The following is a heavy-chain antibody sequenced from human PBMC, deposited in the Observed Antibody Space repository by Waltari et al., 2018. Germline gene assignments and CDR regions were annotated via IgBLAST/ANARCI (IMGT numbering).Heavy chain of an antibody. J-gene: IGHJ6*02. CDR1: GGSFSGYY. D-gene: IGHD3-10*01. CDR2: INHSGST. CDR3: ARAGDYYYGSGSYYAPYYYYYGMDV. V-gene: IGHV4-34*01. Sequence: QVQLQQWGAGLLTPSETLSLTCAVYGGSFSGYYWIWIRQPPGKGPEWIGEINHSGSTNYNPSLKRRVTISVDTSKNQFSLKLSSVTAADTAVYYCARAGDYYYGSGSYYAPYYYYYGMDVWGQGTTVTVSS.